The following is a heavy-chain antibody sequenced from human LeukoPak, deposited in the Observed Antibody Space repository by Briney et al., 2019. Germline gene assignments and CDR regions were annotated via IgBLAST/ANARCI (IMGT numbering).Heavy chain of an antibody. Sequence: GGSLRLSCAASGFTFSSYAMHWVRQAPGKGLEWVAVISYDGSNKYYADSVKGRFTISRDNSKNRLDLQMNSLRAEDTAGYYCAREEWLVYWGRGTLVTVSS. CDR3: AREEWLVY. J-gene: IGHJ4*02. CDR2: ISYDGSNK. V-gene: IGHV3-30*04. D-gene: IGHD5-12*01. CDR1: GFTFSSYA.